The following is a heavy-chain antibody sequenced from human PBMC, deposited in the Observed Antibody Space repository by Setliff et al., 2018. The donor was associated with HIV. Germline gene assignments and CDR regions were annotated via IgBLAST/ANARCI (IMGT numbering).Heavy chain of an antibody. J-gene: IGHJ4*02. Sequence: GGSLRLSCAASGFAFSDHNMNWVRQAPGKGPEWVSYISTGSRTIYYADSVKGRFTISRDDAKNSLYLQMDSLRAEDSSVYYCARGGSDYWGQGTLVTVS. CDR3: ARGGSDY. CDR2: ISTGSRTI. V-gene: IGHV3-48*01. CDR1: GFAFSDHN. D-gene: IGHD3-16*01.